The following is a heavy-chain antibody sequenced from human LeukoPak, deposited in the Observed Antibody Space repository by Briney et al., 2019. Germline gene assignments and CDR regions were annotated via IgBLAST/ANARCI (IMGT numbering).Heavy chain of an antibody. J-gene: IGHJ6*03. CDR1: GYSFTSHW. CDR2: IYPGDSDT. CDR3: ARARFWQADGYSQYYYYYYMDV. Sequence: HGESLKISCKGSGYSFTSHWIGWVRQMPGKGLEWMGIIYPGDSDTRYSPSFQGQVTISADKSISTAYLQWSSLKASDTAMYYCARARFWQADGYSQYYYYYYMDVWGKGTTVTVSS. V-gene: IGHV5-51*01. D-gene: IGHD5-24*01.